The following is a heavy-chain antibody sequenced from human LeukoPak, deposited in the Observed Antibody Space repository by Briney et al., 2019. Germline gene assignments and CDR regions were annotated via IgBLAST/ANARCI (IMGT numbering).Heavy chain of an antibody. CDR2: MNPNSGNT. J-gene: IGHJ4*02. CDR3: ARGLTVTTPLAGY. Sequence: ASVKLSCKASGYTFTSYDINWVRQATGQGLEWMGWMNPNSGNTDYAQKFQGRVTMTRNTSLSTAYIDLRSLRSGDTAMYYGARGLTVTTPLAGYWGQGTLVPVSS. D-gene: IGHD4-17*01. CDR1: GYTFTSYD. V-gene: IGHV1-8*01.